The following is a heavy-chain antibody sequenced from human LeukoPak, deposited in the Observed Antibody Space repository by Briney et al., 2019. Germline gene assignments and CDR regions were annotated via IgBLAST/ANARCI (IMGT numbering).Heavy chain of an antibody. J-gene: IGHJ4*02. CDR1: GFTFSSYS. CDR2: ISSSSSYI. D-gene: IGHD3-10*01. CDR3: ARYGSGTSYITNYFDY. V-gene: IGHV3-21*01. Sequence: GRSLRLSCAASGFTFSSYSMNWVRQAPGKGLEWVSSISSSSSYIYYADSVKGRFTISRDNAKNSLYLQMNSLRAEDTAVYYCARYGSGTSYITNYFDYWGQGTLVTVSS.